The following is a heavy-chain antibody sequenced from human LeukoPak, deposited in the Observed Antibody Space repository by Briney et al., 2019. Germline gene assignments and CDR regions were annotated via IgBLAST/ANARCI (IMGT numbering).Heavy chain of an antibody. V-gene: IGHV1-8*01. D-gene: IGHD3-22*01. CDR2: VNHNSGNT. J-gene: IGHJ4*02. CDR1: GYTFTSYD. Sequence: GASVKVSCKASGYTFTSYDINWVRQATGQGLERMGWVNHNSGNTAYAQKFPGRVNMSKNTSKSTAYMELGSLRAEDKGVKYCARDSSGDGSDYWGQGTLVTVSS. CDR3: ARDSSGDGSDY.